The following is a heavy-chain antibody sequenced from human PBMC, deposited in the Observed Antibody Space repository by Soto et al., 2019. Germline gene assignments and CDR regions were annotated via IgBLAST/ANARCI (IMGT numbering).Heavy chain of an antibody. CDR2: ISAYNGNT. D-gene: IGHD4-4*01. CDR3: ARPGPTPQSYGMDV. V-gene: IGHV1-18*01. CDR1: GYTFTSYG. J-gene: IGHJ6*02. Sequence: ASVKVSCKASGYTFTSYGISWVRQAPGQGLEWMGWISAYNGNTNYAQKPQGRVTMTTDTSTSTAYMELRSLRSDDTAVYYCARPGPTPQSYGMDVWGQGTTVTVSS.